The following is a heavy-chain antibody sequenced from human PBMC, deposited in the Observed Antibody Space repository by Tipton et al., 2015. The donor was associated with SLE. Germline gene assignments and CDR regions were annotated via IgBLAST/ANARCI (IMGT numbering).Heavy chain of an antibody. V-gene: IGHV4-31*03. J-gene: IGHJ4*02. CDR1: GGSISSGDYY. D-gene: IGHD5-12*01. Sequence: TLSLTCTVSGGSISSGDYYWSWIRQHPGKGLEWIGYIYYSGSTYYNPSLKSRITISVDTSKNQFSLKLSSVTAADTAVYYCARDSGGGYDLNYWGQGTLVTVSS. CDR2: IYYSGST. CDR3: ARDSGGGYDLNY.